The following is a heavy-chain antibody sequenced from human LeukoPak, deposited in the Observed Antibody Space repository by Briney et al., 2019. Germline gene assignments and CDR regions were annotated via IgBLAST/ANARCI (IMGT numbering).Heavy chain of an antibody. CDR3: SRRAGEYSHPYDY. CDR1: GFTVSSNP. CDR2: IYSGGDT. V-gene: IGHV3-53*01. J-gene: IGHJ4*02. Sequence: GGSLRLSCTVSGFTVSSNPWSWVRPAPGKGLEWVSFIYSGGDTHHSDSVKGRFTVSRDNSKNTLYLQMNSLRAEDTAIYYCSRRAGEYSHPYDYWGQGTLVTVSS. D-gene: IGHD2-15*01.